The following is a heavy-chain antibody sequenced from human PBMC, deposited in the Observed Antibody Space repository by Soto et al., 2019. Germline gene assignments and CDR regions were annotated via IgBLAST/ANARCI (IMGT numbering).Heavy chain of an antibody. CDR3: ARMDYYDSSGYGLFDY. CDR1: GGSISSYY. CDR2: IYTSGST. J-gene: IGHJ4*02. Sequence: ASETLSLTCTVSGGSISSYYWSWIRQPAGKGLEWIGRIYTSGSTNYNPSLKSRVTMSVDTSKNQFSLKLSSVTAADTAVYYCARMDYYDSSGYGLFDYWGQGTLVTVSS. D-gene: IGHD3-22*01. V-gene: IGHV4-4*07.